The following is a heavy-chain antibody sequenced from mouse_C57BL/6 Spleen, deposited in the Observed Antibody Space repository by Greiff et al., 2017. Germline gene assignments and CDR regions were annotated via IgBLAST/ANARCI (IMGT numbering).Heavy chain of an antibody. CDR1: GYTFTSYG. J-gene: IGHJ2*01. D-gene: IGHD2-5*01. CDR2: IYPRSGNT. V-gene: IGHV1-81*01. Sequence: QVQLQQSGAELARPGASVKLSCKASGYTFTSYGISWVKQRTGQGLEWIGEIYPRSGNTYYNEKFKGKATLTADKSSSTAYMELRSLTSEDSAVNFWARFEGYSNYDRFGDYWGQGTTLTVAS. CDR3: ARFEGYSNYDRFGDY.